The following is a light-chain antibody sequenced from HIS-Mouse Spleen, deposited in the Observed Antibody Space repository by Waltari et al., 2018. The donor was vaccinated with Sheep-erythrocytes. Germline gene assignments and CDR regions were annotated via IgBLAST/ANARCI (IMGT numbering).Light chain of an antibody. V-gene: IGLV2-11*01. CDR3: CSYAGSYNHV. CDR2: DVS. Sequence: QSALTQPRPVSGSPGQAVTTSCTGTSSDVGCYNYVSWYQQHPGKAPKLMIYDVSKRPSGVPDRFSGSKSGNTASLTISGLQAEDEADYYCCSYAGSYNHVFATGTKVTVL. CDR1: SSDVGCYNY. J-gene: IGLJ1*01.